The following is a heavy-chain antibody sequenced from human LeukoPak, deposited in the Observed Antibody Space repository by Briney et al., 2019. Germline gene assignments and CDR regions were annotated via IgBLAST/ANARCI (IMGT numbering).Heavy chain of an antibody. Sequence: GGSLRLSCAASGFTFSIYAMSWVRQAPGKGLEWVSAISGSGGSTYYADSVKGRFTISRDNSKNTLFLQMNSLRAEDTAVYYCAQDIVVVPAAMAGGDFDYWGQGTLVTVSS. J-gene: IGHJ4*02. CDR1: GFTFSIYA. V-gene: IGHV3-23*01. CDR2: ISGSGGST. CDR3: AQDIVVVPAAMAGGDFDY. D-gene: IGHD2-2*01.